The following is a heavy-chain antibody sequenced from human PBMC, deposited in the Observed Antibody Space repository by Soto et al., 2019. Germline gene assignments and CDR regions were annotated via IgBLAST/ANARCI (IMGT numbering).Heavy chain of an antibody. CDR1: GYTFTSYD. D-gene: IGHD3-16*01. V-gene: IGHV1-18*04. CDR2: INAYNGNT. Sequence: ASVKVSCKASGYTFTSYDIIWVRPAPGQGLEWMGWINAYNGNTNYAQNLQGRLTLTTDTSTTTAYMELRSLRSNDTAIYYCAMVDVYVTPSPQDVWGQGTTVTVSS. J-gene: IGHJ6*02. CDR3: AMVDVYVTPSPQDV.